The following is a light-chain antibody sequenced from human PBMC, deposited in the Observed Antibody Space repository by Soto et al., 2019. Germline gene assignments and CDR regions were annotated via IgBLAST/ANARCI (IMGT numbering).Light chain of an antibody. CDR3: SSYTSSSTLVV. V-gene: IGLV2-14*01. J-gene: IGLJ2*01. CDR1: SSDVGGYNY. Sequence: QSVLTQPASLSGSPGQSITISCTGTSSDVGGYNYVSWYQQHPGKAPKLMIYDVSNRPSGVSYRFSGSKSGNTASLTISGLQAEDEADYYCSSYTSSSTLVVFGGGTKLTVL. CDR2: DVS.